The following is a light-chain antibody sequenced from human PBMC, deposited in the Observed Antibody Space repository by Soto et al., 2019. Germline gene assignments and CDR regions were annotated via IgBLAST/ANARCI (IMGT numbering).Light chain of an antibody. Sequence: VVLTQSPVTLSFSPCESATLSCSSIQYVSVRFLAWYQQKPGQAPRLLIYGASDRATGIPDRFTGSGSGTDFTLTISSLEPEDSAVYYCQQRNIWPPVTFGQGTRLEIK. CDR3: QQRNIWPPVT. CDR1: QYVSVRF. V-gene: IGKV3D-20*02. CDR2: GAS. J-gene: IGKJ5*01.